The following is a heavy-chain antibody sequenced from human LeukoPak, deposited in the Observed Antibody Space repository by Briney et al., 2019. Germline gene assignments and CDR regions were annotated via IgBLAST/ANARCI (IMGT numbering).Heavy chain of an antibody. Sequence: ASVTVSCKTSGYTFSKYGLTWVRQAPGQGLEWMGWISGDNGDTKYAQKLQGRVTMTKDTSTSTVYMELRSLRSDDTAVYYCARGGSPLGWFDPWGQGTLVTVSS. J-gene: IGHJ5*02. D-gene: IGHD3-10*01. CDR3: ARGGSPLGWFDP. CDR2: ISGDNGDT. CDR1: GYTFSKYG. V-gene: IGHV1-18*01.